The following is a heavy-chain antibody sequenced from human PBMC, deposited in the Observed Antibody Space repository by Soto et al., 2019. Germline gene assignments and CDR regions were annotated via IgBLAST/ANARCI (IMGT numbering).Heavy chain of an antibody. J-gene: IGHJ6*02. V-gene: IGHV1-58*01. CDR1: GFTFTSSA. Sequence: QMQLVQSGPEVKKPGTSVKVSCKASGFTFTSSAVQWVRQARGQRLEWIGWIVVGSGNTNYAQKFQERVTITRDMSTSSAYMELSSLRSEDTAVYYCAAGQRIYYDSSGYYRGPSEYYYGMDVWGQGTTVTVSS. CDR2: IVVGSGNT. D-gene: IGHD3-22*01. CDR3: AAGQRIYYDSSGYYRGPSEYYYGMDV.